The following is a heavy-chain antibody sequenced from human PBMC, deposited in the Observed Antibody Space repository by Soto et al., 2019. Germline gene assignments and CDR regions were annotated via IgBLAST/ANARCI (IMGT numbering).Heavy chain of an antibody. Sequence: SETLSLTCTVSGGSISSYYWSWIRQPPGKGLEWIGYIYYSGSTNYNPSLKSRVTISVVTSKNQFSLKLSSVTAADTAVYYCAGGTIFYYYGMDVWGQGTTVTVSS. D-gene: IGHD3-9*01. V-gene: IGHV4-59*01. CDR3: AGGTIFYYYGMDV. CDR1: GGSISSYY. J-gene: IGHJ6*02. CDR2: IYYSGST.